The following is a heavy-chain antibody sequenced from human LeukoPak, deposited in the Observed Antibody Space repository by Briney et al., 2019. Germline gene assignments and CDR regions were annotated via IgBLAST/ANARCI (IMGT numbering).Heavy chain of an antibody. Sequence: TSETLSLTCTVSGGSISSYYWSWIRQPPGKGLEWIGYIYYSGSTNYNPSLKSRVTISVDTPKSQFSLKLSSATAADTAVYYCARVSGYNTDYWGQGTLVTVSS. CDR1: GGSISSYY. CDR3: ARVSGYNTDY. D-gene: IGHD5-12*01. CDR2: IYYSGST. J-gene: IGHJ4*02. V-gene: IGHV4-59*01.